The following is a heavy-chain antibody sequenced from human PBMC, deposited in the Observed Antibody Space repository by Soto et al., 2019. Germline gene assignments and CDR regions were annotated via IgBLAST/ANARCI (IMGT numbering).Heavy chain of an antibody. CDR1: GYPLTGNY. CDR2: INPSGGTT. J-gene: IGHJ4*02. CDR3: SRGEPHSSGWNFDY. Sequence: QVQLVQSGAEVKKPGASVKVSCTASGYPLTGNYIHWVRQGPGEGLEWVGKINPSGGTTRYGQKFQGRVTMTRDTSTSTVYMEMSSLRSDDTAVYYWSRGEPHSSGWNFDYWGQGTLVIVS. V-gene: IGHV1-46*03. D-gene: IGHD6-19*01.